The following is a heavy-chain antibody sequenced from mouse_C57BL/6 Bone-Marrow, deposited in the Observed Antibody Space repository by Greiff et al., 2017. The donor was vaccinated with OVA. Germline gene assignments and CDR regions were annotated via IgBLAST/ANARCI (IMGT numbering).Heavy chain of an antibody. CDR3: ARLLTGTGYFDY. J-gene: IGHJ2*01. V-gene: IGHV1-69*01. CDR1: GYTFTSYW. CDR2: IDPSDSYT. D-gene: IGHD4-1*01. Sequence: QVQLKQSGAELVMPGASVKLSCKASGYTFTSYWMHWVKQRPGQGLEWIGEIDPSDSYTNYNQKFKGKSTLTVDKSSSTAYMQLSSLTSEDSAVYYCARLLTGTGYFDYWGQGTTLTVSS.